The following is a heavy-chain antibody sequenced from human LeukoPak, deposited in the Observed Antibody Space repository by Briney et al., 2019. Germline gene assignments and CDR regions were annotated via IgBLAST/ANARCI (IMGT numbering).Heavy chain of an antibody. J-gene: IGHJ6*04. D-gene: IGHD3-10*02. CDR3: AELGITMIGGV. V-gene: IGHV3-48*03. CDR1: GFTFNTYA. CDR2: ISSSGSTI. Sequence: PGGSPRLSCAASGFTFNTYAMNWVRQAPGKGLEWVSYISSSGSTIYYADSVKGRFTISRDNAKNSLYLQMNSLRAEDTAVYYCAELGITMIGGVWGKGTTVTISS.